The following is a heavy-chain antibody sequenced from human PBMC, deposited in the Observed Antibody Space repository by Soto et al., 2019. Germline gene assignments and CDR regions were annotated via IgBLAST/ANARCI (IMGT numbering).Heavy chain of an antibody. V-gene: IGHV3-23*01. Sequence: EVQLLESGGGLVQPGGSLRLSCAASGFTFSSYAMSWVRQAPGQGLEWVSAISGSGGTTYYADSVKGRFTISRDNSENTLYQQMNSLRAEDTAVYYCAKDRGYSGYDNWFGSWGQGTLVTVSS. D-gene: IGHD5-12*01. CDR3: AKDRGYSGYDNWFGS. CDR2: ISGSGGTT. J-gene: IGHJ5*01. CDR1: GFTFSSYA.